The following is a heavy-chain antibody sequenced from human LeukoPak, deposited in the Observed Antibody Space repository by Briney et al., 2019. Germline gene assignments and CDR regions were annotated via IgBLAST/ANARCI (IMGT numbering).Heavy chain of an antibody. J-gene: IGHJ6*02. CDR2: INSDGNST. V-gene: IGHV3-74*01. Sequence: GGSLRLSCAASGFTFSSYWMHWVRQAPGKGLVWVSRINSDGNSTTYADSVKGRFTISRDNAKNTLFLQMNSLRAEDTAVYYCARGRYYGMDVWGQGTTVTVSS. CDR1: GFTFSSYW. CDR3: ARGRYYGMDV.